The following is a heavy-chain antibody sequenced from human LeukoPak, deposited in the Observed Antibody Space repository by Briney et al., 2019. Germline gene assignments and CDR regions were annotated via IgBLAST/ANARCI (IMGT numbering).Heavy chain of an antibody. Sequence: PGGSLRLSCAASGFTFSSYGMHWVRQPPGKGLEWIGEINHSGSTNYNPSLKSRVTISVDTSKNQFSLKLSSVTAADTAVYYCARLPDIVVVPAAPDAFDIWGQGTMVTVSS. V-gene: IGHV4-34*01. CDR1: GFTFSSYG. CDR2: INHSGST. CDR3: ARLPDIVVVPAAPDAFDI. J-gene: IGHJ3*02. D-gene: IGHD2-2*01.